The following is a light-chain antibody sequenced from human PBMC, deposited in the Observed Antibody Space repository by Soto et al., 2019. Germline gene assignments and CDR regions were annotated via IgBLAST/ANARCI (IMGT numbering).Light chain of an antibody. Sequence: QSALTQPASVSGSPGQSITISCTGTSSDFGAYDYVSWYQQHPGKAPRLLIYEVFNRPSGVSDRFSGSKSANKASLTISGLLSEDEDDYYCSSYTTSSARVFGTGTKLTVL. CDR1: SSDFGAYDY. CDR3: SSYTTSSARV. J-gene: IGLJ1*01. V-gene: IGLV2-14*01. CDR2: EVF.